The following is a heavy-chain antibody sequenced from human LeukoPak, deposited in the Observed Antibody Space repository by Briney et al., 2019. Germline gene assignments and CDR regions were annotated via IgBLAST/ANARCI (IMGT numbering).Heavy chain of an antibody. CDR2: INPRGMST. D-gene: IGHD1-1*01. V-gene: IGHV1-46*01. CDR1: GYSFTGHY. CDR3: ARDNSMHERGWWFDP. J-gene: IGHJ5*02. Sequence: ASVKVSCKSSGYSFTGHYMHWVRQAPGQRLEWMGVINPRGMSTIYAEKFQGRIIMTRDLSTTTDYMELSSLKSDDTAVYYCARDNSMHERGWWFDPWGQGTLVTVSS.